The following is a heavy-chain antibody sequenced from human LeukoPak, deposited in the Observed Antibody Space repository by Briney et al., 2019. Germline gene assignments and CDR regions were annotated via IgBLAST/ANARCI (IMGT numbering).Heavy chain of an antibody. CDR3: ARGHHGDLDY. CDR1: GYSISSGYY. Sequence: SETLSLTCAVSGYSISSGYYWGWIRQPPGKGLEWIGSIYHSGSTYYNPSLKSRVTISVDTSKNQFSLKPSSVTAADTAVYYCARGHHGDLDYWGQGTLVTVSS. J-gene: IGHJ4*02. CDR2: IYHSGST. D-gene: IGHD4-17*01. V-gene: IGHV4-38-2*01.